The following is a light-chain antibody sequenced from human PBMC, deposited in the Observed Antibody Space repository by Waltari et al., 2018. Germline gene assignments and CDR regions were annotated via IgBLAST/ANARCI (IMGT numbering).Light chain of an antibody. CDR1: SSNIGAGYD. CDR2: GND. Sequence: QSVLTQAHSVFGAPGQRVTISCPGGSSNIGAGYDVHWYQQLPGTAPKLLIYGNDNRPSGVPDRFSASKSGTSASLAITGLQADDEAIYFCQSYDDSLRASVFGGGARLTVL. V-gene: IGLV1-40*01. CDR3: QSYDDSLRASV. J-gene: IGLJ2*01.